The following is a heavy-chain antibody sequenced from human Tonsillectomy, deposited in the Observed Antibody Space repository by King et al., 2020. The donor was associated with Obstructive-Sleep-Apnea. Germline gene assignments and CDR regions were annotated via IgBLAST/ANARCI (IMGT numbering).Heavy chain of an antibody. CDR3: AKDDIVVVPDATEDFYYGLDV. D-gene: IGHD2-2*01. J-gene: IGHJ6*02. CDR2: ISRSGGNT. Sequence: VQLVESGGGLVQPGGSLRLSCAASGFSFSSSAMSWVRQAPGKGLEWVSAISRSGGNTYYADSVKGRFTMSRDNSENTLYLQMNSLRAEDTAVYYCAKDDIVVVPDATEDFYYGLDVWGQGTKVTVSS. V-gene: IGHV3-23*04. CDR1: GFSFSSSA.